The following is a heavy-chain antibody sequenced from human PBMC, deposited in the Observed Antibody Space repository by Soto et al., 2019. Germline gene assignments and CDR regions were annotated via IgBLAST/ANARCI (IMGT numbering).Heavy chain of an antibody. D-gene: IGHD7-27*01. CDR1: GYTFTSYY. CDR3: AREPNWGRRIYYFDS. Sequence: ASVKVSCKASGYTFTSYYMHWVRQAPGQGLEWMGIINPSGGSTSYAQKFQGRITMTRDTSTSTAYMELSSLRSEDTAVYYCAREPNWGRRIYYFDSWGQGTLVTVSS. V-gene: IGHV1-46*01. CDR2: INPSGGST. J-gene: IGHJ4*02.